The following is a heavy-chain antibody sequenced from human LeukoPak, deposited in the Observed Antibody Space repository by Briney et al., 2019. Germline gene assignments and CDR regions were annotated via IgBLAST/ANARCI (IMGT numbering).Heavy chain of an antibody. D-gene: IGHD6-19*01. CDR3: AREFQSVGRKVAAAYSTFDY. Sequence: PGGSLRLSCAASGFTFIDYDMHWVRQVIGKGLEWVSAIGIRGDTHYSGSVKGRFTISRENAESSLYLQMNSLRAEDTAVYYCAREFQSVGRKVAAAYSTFDYWGQGTLVTVSS. V-gene: IGHV3-13*01. CDR1: GFTFIDYD. CDR2: IGIRGDT. J-gene: IGHJ4*02.